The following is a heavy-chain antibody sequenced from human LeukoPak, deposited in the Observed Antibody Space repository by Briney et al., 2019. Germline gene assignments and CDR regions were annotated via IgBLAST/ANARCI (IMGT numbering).Heavy chain of an antibody. CDR1: GFTFDDYA. D-gene: IGHD6-19*01. J-gene: IGHJ5*02. Sequence: HGGSLRLSCAASGFTFDDYAMHWVRQAPGKGLEWVSGISWNSGSIGYADSVKGRFTISRDNAKNSLYLQMNSLRAEDTALYYCAKDISQWLVTGNWFDPWGQGTLVTVSS. CDR2: ISWNSGSI. CDR3: AKDISQWLVTGNWFDP. V-gene: IGHV3-9*01.